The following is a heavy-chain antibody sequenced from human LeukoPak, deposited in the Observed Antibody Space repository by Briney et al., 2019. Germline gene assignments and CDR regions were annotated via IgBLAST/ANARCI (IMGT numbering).Heavy chain of an antibody. CDR3: ARPGYGLGPGYFYGLDV. D-gene: IGHD3-10*01. J-gene: IGHJ6*02. CDR1: GFTFSTYW. CDR2: INQDASEI. V-gene: IGHV3-7*01. Sequence: HPGGSLRLSCAASGFTFSTYWMNWYRQAPGKGLEWVGNINQDASEINYVDSVRGRFTISRDNANSSLHLQMNSLRAEDTAVYYCARPGYGLGPGYFYGLDVWGQGTTVTVSS.